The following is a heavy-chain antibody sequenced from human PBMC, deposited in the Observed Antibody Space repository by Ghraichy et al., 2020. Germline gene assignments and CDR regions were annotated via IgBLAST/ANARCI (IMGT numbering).Heavy chain of an antibody. CDR1: GGSISSGNNY. D-gene: IGHD3-22*01. J-gene: IGHJ3*02. Sequence: SETLSLTCTVSGGSISSGNNYWSWLRQSAGKGLEWIGCIYTSGRTYYNPSLRSRVTISLDTSKNQFSLKLSSVTAADTAVYFCARDKPYYYDTTGYYYTPDAFEIWGQGTKVTVSS. V-gene: IGHV4-61*02. CDR3: ARDKPYYYDTTGYYYTPDAFEI. CDR2: IYTSGRT.